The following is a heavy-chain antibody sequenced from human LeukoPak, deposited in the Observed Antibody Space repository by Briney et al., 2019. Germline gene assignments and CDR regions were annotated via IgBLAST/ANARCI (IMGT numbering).Heavy chain of an antibody. J-gene: IGHJ4*02. CDR2: INPNSGGT. CDR3: ATSSTVTTPSPPQDY. Sequence: ASVKVSCKASGYTFTGYYMHWVLHAPGQALEWIRWINPNSGGTNYSQKFQGRVTMTRDTSISTAYMELSRLRSADTAVYYCATSSTVTTPSPPQDYWCQGTLVTVSS. CDR1: GYTFTGYY. V-gene: IGHV1-2*02. D-gene: IGHD4-17*01.